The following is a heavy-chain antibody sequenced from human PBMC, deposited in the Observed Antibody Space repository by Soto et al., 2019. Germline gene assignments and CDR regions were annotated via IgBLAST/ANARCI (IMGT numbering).Heavy chain of an antibody. CDR1: GFSLSTIGVG. V-gene: IGHV2-5*02. Sequence: SGPTLVNPTHTLTLTCTFSGFSLSTIGVGVGWIRQPPGKALEWLALIYWDDDKRYSPSLKSRLTITKETSKNQVVLTMTKMDPVETATYYCAHSRALGGSLFDYWGQGTLVTVSS. J-gene: IGHJ4*02. CDR2: IYWDDDK. CDR3: AHSRALGGSLFDY. D-gene: IGHD3-16*01.